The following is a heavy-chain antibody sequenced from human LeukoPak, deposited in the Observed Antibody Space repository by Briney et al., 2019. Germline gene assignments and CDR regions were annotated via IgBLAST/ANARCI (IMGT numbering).Heavy chain of an antibody. V-gene: IGHV3-7*01. CDR3: ARVVVRGVILDY. CDR2: IKQDGSEK. J-gene: IGHJ4*02. CDR1: GFTFSSYW. D-gene: IGHD3-10*01. Sequence: QAGGSLRLSCAASGFTFSSYWMSWVRQAPGKGLEWVANIKQDGSEKYYVNSVKGRFTISRDNAKNSLYLQMNSLRAEDAAVYYCARVVVRGVILDYWGQGTLVTVSS.